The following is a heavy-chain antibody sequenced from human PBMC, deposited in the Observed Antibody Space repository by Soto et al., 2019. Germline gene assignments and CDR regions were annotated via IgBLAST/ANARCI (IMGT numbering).Heavy chain of an antibody. D-gene: IGHD3-16*02. J-gene: IGHJ5*02. V-gene: IGHV1-69*13. CDR2: IIPIFGTA. CDR3: ARDHYDYVWGSYRQNWFDP. CDR1: GGTFSSDA. Sequence: GASVKVSCKASGGTFSSDAISWVRQPPGQGLAWMGGIIPIFGTANYAQKFQGRVTITADESTSTAYMELSSLRSEDTAVYYCARDHYDYVWGSYRQNWFDPWGQGTLVTVSS.